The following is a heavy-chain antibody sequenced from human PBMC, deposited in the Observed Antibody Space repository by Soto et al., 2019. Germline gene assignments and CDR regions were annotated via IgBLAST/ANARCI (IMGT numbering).Heavy chain of an antibody. CDR2: FDPEDGET. CDR1: GYTLTELS. CDR3: ATAERYCSGGSCYSTSAEYFQH. D-gene: IGHD2-15*01. Sequence: GASVKVSCKVSGYTLTELSMHWVRQAPGKGLEWMGGFDPEDGETIYAQKFQGRVTMTEDTSTDTAYMELSSLRSEDTAVYYCATAERYCSGGSCYSTSAEYFQHWGQRTLVTVSS. J-gene: IGHJ1*01. V-gene: IGHV1-24*01.